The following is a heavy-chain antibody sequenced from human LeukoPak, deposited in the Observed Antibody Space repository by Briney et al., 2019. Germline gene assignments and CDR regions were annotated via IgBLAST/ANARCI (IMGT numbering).Heavy chain of an antibody. J-gene: IGHJ4*02. CDR2: NSSRSSNL. D-gene: IGHD5-24*01. CDR1: GFTFSCIS. CDR3: ARDGVVDGYNSYFDY. V-gene: IGHV3-21*01. Sequence: KPGGPLPHSRSASGFTFSCISMIWLPPAPAMERVGLSSNSSRSSNLYYADSVKGRLTLSRDKAKNSLYLQMNSLRAEDTVLYYCARDGVVDGYNSYFDYWGQGGLVTVSS.